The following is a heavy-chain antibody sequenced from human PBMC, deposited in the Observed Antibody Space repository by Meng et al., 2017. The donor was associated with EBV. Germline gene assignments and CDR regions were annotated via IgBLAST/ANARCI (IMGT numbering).Heavy chain of an antibody. J-gene: IGHJ4*02. CDR2: FNAGNGNT. CDR3: ARSGATIFGVVIPTYYFDY. V-gene: IGHV1-3*01. CDR1: GSTLNWYS. Sequence: VQLVPSGGDVNNPGASVQVPRQASGSTLNWYSTHWVRQAPGQRLEWMGWFNAGNGNTKYSQKFQGRVTITRDTSASTAYMELSSLRSEDTAVYYCARSGATIFGVVIPTYYFDYWGQGTLVTVSS. D-gene: IGHD3-3*01.